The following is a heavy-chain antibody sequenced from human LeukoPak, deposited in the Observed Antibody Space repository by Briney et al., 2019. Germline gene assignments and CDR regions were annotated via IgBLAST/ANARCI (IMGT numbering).Heavy chain of an antibody. Sequence: SETLPLTCTVSGGFISSYYWSWIRQPPGKGLEWIGYIYYSGSTNYNPSLKSRVTISVDTSKNQLSLKVTSVTAADTAVYYCARVGGYSYGGGHFDYWGQGTLVTVSS. CDR2: IYYSGST. V-gene: IGHV4-59*12. D-gene: IGHD5-18*01. CDR3: ARVGGYSYGGGHFDY. J-gene: IGHJ4*02. CDR1: GGFISSYY.